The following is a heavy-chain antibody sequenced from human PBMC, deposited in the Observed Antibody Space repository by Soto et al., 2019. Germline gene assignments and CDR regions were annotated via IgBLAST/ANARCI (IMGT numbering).Heavy chain of an antibody. D-gene: IGHD3-10*01. CDR1: GYTFTGYY. Sequence: ASVKVSCKASGYTFTGYYMHWVRQAPGQGLEWMGWINPNSGGTNYAQKFQGWVTMTRDTSISTAYMELSRLRSDDTAVYYCARWARDSKYPTGGFKYYYGSGHHDNGMDVWGQGTTVTVSS. V-gene: IGHV1-2*04. CDR2: INPNSGGT. CDR3: ARWARDSKYPTGGFKYYYGSGHHDNGMDV. J-gene: IGHJ6*02.